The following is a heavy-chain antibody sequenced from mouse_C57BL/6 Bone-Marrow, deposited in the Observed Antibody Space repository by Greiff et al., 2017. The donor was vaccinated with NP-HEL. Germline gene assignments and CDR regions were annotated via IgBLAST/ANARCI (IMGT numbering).Heavy chain of an antibody. D-gene: IGHD1-1*01. V-gene: IGHV3-1*01. CDR3: ARESPHYYGTQEAWFAY. CDR2: ISYSGST. CDR1: GYSITSGYD. Sequence: DVQLVESGPGMVKPSQSLSLTCTVTGYSITSGYDWHWIRHFPGNKLEWMGYISYSGSTNYNPSLKSRISITHDTSKNHFFLKLNSVTTEDTATYYCARESPHYYGTQEAWFAYWGQGTLVTVSA. J-gene: IGHJ3*01.